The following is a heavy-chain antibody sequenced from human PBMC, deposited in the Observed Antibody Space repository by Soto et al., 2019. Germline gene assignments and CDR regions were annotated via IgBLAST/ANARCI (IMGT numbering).Heavy chain of an antibody. CDR2: IYHGGST. Sequence: QVQLHESGPGLVKPSGTLSLTCTVTNGSISSDNWWSWVRQSPGKGLEWIGEIYHGGSTNYNPSLMSRVVISVDRYRNQFSLRLRSVTAADTAVYYCEGERGSIKVRGPLHIWGQGTVVTVSS. CDR1: NGSISSDNW. D-gene: IGHD3-10*01. J-gene: IGHJ3*02. V-gene: IGHV4-4*02. CDR3: EGERGSIKVRGPLHI.